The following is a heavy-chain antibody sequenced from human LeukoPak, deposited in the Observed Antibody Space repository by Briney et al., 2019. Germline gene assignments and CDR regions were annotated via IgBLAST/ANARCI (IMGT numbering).Heavy chain of an antibody. V-gene: IGHV4-39*02. D-gene: IGHD6-19*01. CDR1: GGSISSSSYY. Sequence: SETLSLTCTVSGGSISSSSYYWGWIRQPPGKGLEWIGSIYYSGSTYYNPSLKSRVTISVDTSKNQFSLKLSSVTAADTAVYYCARDRHSSGWFDYWGQGTLVTVSS. J-gene: IGHJ4*02. CDR2: IYYSGST. CDR3: ARDRHSSGWFDY.